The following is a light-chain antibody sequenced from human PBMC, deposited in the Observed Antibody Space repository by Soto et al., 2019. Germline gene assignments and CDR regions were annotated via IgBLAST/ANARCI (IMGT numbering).Light chain of an antibody. J-gene: IGLJ1*01. V-gene: IGLV2-14*01. CDR1: SSDVGGYNY. CDR3: SSYTSTNTYV. CDR2: DVS. Sequence: ALTQPASVSGSPGQSITISCTGTSSDVGGYNYVSWYQQHPGKAPKLMIYDVSNRPSGVSNRFSGSKSGNTASLTISGLQAEDEADYYCSSYTSTNTYVFGTGTKVTVL.